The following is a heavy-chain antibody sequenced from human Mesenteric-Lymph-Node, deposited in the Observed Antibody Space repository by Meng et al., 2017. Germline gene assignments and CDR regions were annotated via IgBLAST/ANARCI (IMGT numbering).Heavy chain of an antibody. CDR1: GGSISSSNW. D-gene: IGHD1-14*01. Sequence: SETLSLTCAVSGGSISSSNWWSWVRQPPGKGLEWIGEINHSGSTNYNPSLKSRVTISVDTSKNQFSLKLSSVTAADTAVYYCARDRTGFDYWGQGTLVTVSS. CDR3: ARDRTGFDY. J-gene: IGHJ4*02. V-gene: IGHV4-4*02. CDR2: INHSGST.